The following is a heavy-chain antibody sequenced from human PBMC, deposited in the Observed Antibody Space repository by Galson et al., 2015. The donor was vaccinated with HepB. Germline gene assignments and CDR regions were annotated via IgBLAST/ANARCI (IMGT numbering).Heavy chain of an antibody. CDR3: ARHHYFLCAGLFDY. CDR2: VTYLGST. V-gene: IGHV4-39*01. J-gene: IGHJ4*02. Sequence: ETLSLTCTISGGSVNTRSYYWAWLRQPPGKGLEWIGSVTYLGSTYHTPSLESRLSISIDTSRNQFSLKLTSVTASDTTVYYCARHHYFLCAGLFDYWGQGTLGTRSP. D-gene: IGHD3-10*01. CDR1: GGSVNTRSYY.